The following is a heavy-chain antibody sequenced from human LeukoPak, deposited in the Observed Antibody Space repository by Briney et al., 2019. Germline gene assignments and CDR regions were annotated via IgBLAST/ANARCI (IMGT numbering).Heavy chain of an antibody. V-gene: IGHV3-23*01. CDR3: AKLGSAEPFYFDY. CDR1: GFTFSSYA. CDR2: ISGSGGST. J-gene: IGHJ4*02. Sequence: PGGSLRLSCAASGFTFSSYAMSWVRQAPGKGLEWVSAISGSGGSTYYADSVKGRFTISRGNSKNTLYLQMNSLRAEDTAVYYCAKLGSAEPFYFDYWGQGTLVTVSS. D-gene: IGHD1-14*01.